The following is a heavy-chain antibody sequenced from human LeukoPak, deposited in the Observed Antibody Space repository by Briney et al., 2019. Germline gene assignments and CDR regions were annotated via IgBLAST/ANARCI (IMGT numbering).Heavy chain of an antibody. Sequence: GGSLRLSCAASGFTFSSYEMNWVRQAPGKGLEWVANIKQDGSEKYYVDSVKGRFTISRDNAKNSLYLQMNSLRAEDTAVYYCARDEYRNAYWGQGTLVTVSS. CDR1: GFTFSSYE. CDR2: IKQDGSEK. CDR3: ARDEYRNAY. V-gene: IGHV3-7*01. D-gene: IGHD5-18*01. J-gene: IGHJ4*02.